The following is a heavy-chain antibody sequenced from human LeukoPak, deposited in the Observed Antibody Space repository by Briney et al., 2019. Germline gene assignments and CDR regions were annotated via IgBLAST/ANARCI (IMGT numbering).Heavy chain of an antibody. J-gene: IGHJ4*02. V-gene: IGHV3-23*01. D-gene: IGHD6-6*01. CDR2: ISGSGGST. CDR1: GFTFSSYA. Sequence: PGGSLRLSCAASGFTFSSYATSWVRQAPGKGLEWVSGISGSGGSTYYADSVKGRFTISRDNSKSTLCLQMNSLRVEDTAVYYCAKDFYQFVRGIDYWGQGTLVTVSS. CDR3: AKDFYQFVRGIDY.